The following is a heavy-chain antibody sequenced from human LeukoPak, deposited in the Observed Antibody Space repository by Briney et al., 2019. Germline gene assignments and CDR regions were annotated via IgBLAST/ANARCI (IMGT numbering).Heavy chain of an antibody. CDR3: ARGYGSQLFDY. Sequence: GGSLRLSCAASGFTFSSYEMNWVRQAPGKGLEWVSYISSSGSTIYYADSVKGRFTISRDNAKNSLYLQMNSLRAEDTAVYYCARGYGSQLFDYWGQGTLVTVSS. V-gene: IGHV3-48*03. J-gene: IGHJ4*02. CDR2: ISSSGSTI. D-gene: IGHD3-10*01. CDR1: GFTFSSYE.